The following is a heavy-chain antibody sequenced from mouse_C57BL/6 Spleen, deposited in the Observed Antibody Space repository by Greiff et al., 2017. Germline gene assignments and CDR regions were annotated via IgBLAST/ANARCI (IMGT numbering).Heavy chain of an antibody. D-gene: IGHD1-2*01. CDR1: GYTFTSYW. CDR3: ARSYGLRGYYFDY. V-gene: IGHV1-64*01. J-gene: IGHJ2*01. Sequence: QVQLQQPGAELVKPGASVKLSCKASGYTFTSYWMHWVKQRPGQGLEWIGMIHPNSGSTNYNEKFKSKATLTVDKSSSTAYMQLSSLTSEDSAVYYCARSYGLRGYYFDYWGQGTTLTVSS. CDR2: IHPNSGST.